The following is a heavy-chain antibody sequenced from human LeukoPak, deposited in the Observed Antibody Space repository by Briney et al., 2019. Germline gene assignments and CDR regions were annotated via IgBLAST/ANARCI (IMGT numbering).Heavy chain of an antibody. CDR1: GYTLTELS. J-gene: IGHJ4*02. CDR2: IAPSSGTT. D-gene: IGHD3-10*01. CDR3: ARASGSSAVPFDY. Sequence: ASVKVSCKVSGYTLTELSMHWVRQAPGQGLEWMGVIAPSSGTTSYAQKFQGRVTMTRDTSTSTLYMELSSLTSEDTAVYYCARASGSSAVPFDYWGQGTLVTVSS. V-gene: IGHV1-46*01.